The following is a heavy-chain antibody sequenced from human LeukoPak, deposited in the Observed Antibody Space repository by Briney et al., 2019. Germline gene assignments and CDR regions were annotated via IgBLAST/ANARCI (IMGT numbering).Heavy chain of an antibody. D-gene: IGHD3-22*01. CDR3: ARGGWNKFDY. Sequence: SETLSLTCTVSGYSISSGYYWVWIRQTPGKGLEWIGSIYRSGSTNYNPSLKSRVTISVDTSKNQFSLKVNSVTAADTAVYYCARGGWNKFDYWGQGTLVTVSS. V-gene: IGHV4-38-2*02. J-gene: IGHJ4*02. CDR2: IYRSGST. CDR1: GYSISSGYY.